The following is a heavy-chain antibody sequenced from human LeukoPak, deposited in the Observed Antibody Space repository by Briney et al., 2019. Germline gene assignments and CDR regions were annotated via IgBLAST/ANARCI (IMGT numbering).Heavy chain of an antibody. Sequence: GGSLRLSCAASGFPFSSYGMSWVRQAPGKGLEWVSGISDSGYSTYYADSVKGRFTISRDNSKNTLFLQMNSLRAEDTAVYYCAKYDRSGYDYWGQGTLVTVSS. V-gene: IGHV3-23*01. CDR3: AKYDRSGYDY. CDR1: GFPFSSYG. D-gene: IGHD3-22*01. CDR2: ISDSGYST. J-gene: IGHJ4*02.